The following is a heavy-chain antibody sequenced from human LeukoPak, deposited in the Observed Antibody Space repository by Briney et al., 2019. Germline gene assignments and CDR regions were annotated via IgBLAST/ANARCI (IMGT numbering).Heavy chain of an antibody. V-gene: IGHV4-4*02. D-gene: IGHD5-18*01. CDR1: GDSISSSNW. CDR2: IYHSGST. Sequence: RASETVSLTCAVSGDSISSSNWWTWVRQPPGKGLEWIGEIYHSGSTNYNPSLKSRVTISVDKSNNHFSLKLTSVTAADTAVYYCARQSGYCNGFDFWAQGTVVTVSS. CDR3: ARQSGYCNGFDF. J-gene: IGHJ4*02.